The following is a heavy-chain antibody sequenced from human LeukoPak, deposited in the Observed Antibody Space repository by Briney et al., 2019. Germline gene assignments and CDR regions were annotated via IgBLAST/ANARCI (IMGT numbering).Heavy chain of an antibody. J-gene: IGHJ5*02. CDR2: MYYSGTT. CDR3: ARHRYRSGSDWIDP. Sequence: GSLRLSCAASGFTFSSYWMNWVRQPPGKGLEWIGSMYYSGTTYYNPSLKSRVTISVDTSKNQFSLKLSSVTAADTAVYYCARHRYRSGSDWIDPWGQGTLVTVSS. CDR1: GFTFSSYW. D-gene: IGHD1-26*01. V-gene: IGHV4-39*01.